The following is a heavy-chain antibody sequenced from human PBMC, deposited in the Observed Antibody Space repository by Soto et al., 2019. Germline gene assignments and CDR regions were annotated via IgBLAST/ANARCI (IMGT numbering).Heavy chain of an antibody. D-gene: IGHD3-22*01. CDR1: GYTFTSYD. J-gene: IGHJ4*02. V-gene: IGHV1-46*01. CDR3: ARVSSGYTIDY. CDR2: INPSGGST. Sequence: ASVKVSCKASGYTFTSYDINWVRQATGQGLEWMGIINPSGGSTSYAQKFQGRVTMTRDTSTSTVYMELSSLRSEDTAVYYCARVSSGYTIDYWGQGTLVTVSS.